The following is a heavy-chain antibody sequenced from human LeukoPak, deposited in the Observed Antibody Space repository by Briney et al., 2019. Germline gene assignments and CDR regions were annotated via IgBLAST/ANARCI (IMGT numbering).Heavy chain of an antibody. CDR2: ISSSSSYI. Sequence: GGSLRLSCAASGFTVSSNYMNWVRQAPGKGLEWVSSISSSSSYIYYADSVKGRFTISRDNAKNSLYLQMNSLRAEDTAVYYCARERWLQAYDYWGQGTLVTVSS. CDR3: ARERWLQAYDY. J-gene: IGHJ4*02. CDR1: GFTVSSNY. V-gene: IGHV3-21*01. D-gene: IGHD5-24*01.